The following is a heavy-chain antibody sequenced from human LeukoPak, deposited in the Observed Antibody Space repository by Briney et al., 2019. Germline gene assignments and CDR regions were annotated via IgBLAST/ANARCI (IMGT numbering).Heavy chain of an antibody. V-gene: IGHV4-59*08. CDR1: RGSIRPYY. CDR2: IHYSGST. J-gene: IGHJ3*02. D-gene: IGHD4/OR15-4a*01. Sequence: SETLSLTCTFSRGSIRPYYWSWIRQPPGKGRAWIGFIHYSGSTNYNPSLNSRVTISIDTSKNQFSLKLSSGTAAGTAVYYCARRVQDTFDIWGQGTMVTLSS. CDR3: ARRVQDTFDI.